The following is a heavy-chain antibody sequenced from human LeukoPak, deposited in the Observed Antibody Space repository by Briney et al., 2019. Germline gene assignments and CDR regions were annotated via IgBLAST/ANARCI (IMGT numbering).Heavy chain of an antibody. J-gene: IGHJ5*02. CDR2: INHSGST. CDR1: GGSFSGYY. CDR3: ARYSSGWYPYNWFDP. V-gene: IGHV4-34*01. Sequence: PSETLSLTCAVYGGSFSGYYWSWIRQPPGKGLEWIGEINHSGSTNYNPSLKSRDTISVDTSKNQFSLKLSSVTAADTAVYYCARYSSGWYPYNWFDPWGQGTLVTVSS. D-gene: IGHD6-19*01.